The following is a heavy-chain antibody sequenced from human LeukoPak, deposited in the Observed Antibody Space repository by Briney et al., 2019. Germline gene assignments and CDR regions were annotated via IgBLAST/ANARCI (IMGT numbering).Heavy chain of an antibody. CDR3: ARDQWFGELSHYYYYMDV. V-gene: IGHV3-48*04. CDR1: GFTFSSYS. D-gene: IGHD3-10*01. CDR2: ISSSSSTI. Sequence: GGSLRLSCAASGFTFSSYSMNWVRQAPGKGLEWVSYISSSSSTIYYADSVKGRFTISRDNAKNSLYLQMNSLRAEDTAVYYCARDQWFGELSHYYYYMDVWGKGTTVTVSS. J-gene: IGHJ6*03.